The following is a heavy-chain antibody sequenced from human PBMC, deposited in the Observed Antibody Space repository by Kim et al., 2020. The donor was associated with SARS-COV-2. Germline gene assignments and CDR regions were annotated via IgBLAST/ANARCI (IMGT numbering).Heavy chain of an antibody. V-gene: IGHV3-30*03. CDR3: AREGHSSGRAGNFDN. J-gene: IGHJ4*02. D-gene: IGHD6-19*01. Sequence: WGSLRLSCAGSGFTFGSAHMHWVRQAPGKGLEWVAVISADESIKGYADSVRGRFSGSRDNSQNTLFLQIDSLRPEDTAVYYCAREGHSSGRAGNFDNWGQGTLVTVSS. CDR2: ISADESIK. CDR1: GFTFGSAH.